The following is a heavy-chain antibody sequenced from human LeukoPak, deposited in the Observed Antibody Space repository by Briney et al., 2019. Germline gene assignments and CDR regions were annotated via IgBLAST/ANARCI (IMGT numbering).Heavy chain of an antibody. V-gene: IGHV5-51*01. CDR2: IYPGDSDT. CDR3: ARGRDGYSFGFDY. J-gene: IGHJ4*02. D-gene: IGHD5-24*01. Sequence: GESLKISCKGSGYSFTSYWIGWVRQMPGKGLEWMGIIYPGDSDTRYNPSFQGQVTISADKSFSTAYLQWSSLKASDTAMYYCARGRDGYSFGFDYWGQGTLVTVSS. CDR1: GYSFTSYW.